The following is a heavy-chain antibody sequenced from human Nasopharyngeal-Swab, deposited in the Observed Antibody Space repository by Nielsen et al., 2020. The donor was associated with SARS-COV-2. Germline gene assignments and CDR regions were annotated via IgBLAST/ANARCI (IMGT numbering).Heavy chain of an antibody. D-gene: IGHD4-17*01. Sequence: GRSLRPSCLASGFPYSTSAMSWFPQPPGKGLEWSSAISVSGGNTYYADSVKGRSTISRDNSMETLYLQMNSLRVEDTAVYYCAKGVGYGDTGCFDEWGQGTLVTASS. J-gene: IGHJ4*02. CDR2: ISVSGGNT. CDR1: GFPYSTSA. V-gene: IGHV3-23*01. CDR3: AKGVGYGDTGCFDE.